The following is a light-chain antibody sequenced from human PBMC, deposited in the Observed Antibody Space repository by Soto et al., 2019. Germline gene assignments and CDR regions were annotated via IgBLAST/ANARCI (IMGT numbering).Light chain of an antibody. CDR3: CSYAGSSTAV. CDR1: SSDVGSYNL. V-gene: IGLV2-23*01. CDR2: EGS. J-gene: IGLJ7*01. Sequence: QSALTQPASVSGSPGQSITISCTGTSSDVGSYNLVSWYQQHPGKAPKLMIYEGSKRPSGVSNRFSGSKSGNTPSLTISGLQAEDEADDYCCSYAGSSTAVFGGGTQLTVL.